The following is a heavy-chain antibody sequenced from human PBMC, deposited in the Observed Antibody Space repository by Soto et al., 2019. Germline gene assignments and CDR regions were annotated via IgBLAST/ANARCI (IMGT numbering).Heavy chain of an antibody. Sequence: QVQLVQSGAEVKKPGSSVKVSCKASGGTFSSYTISWVRQAPGQGLEWMGRIIPILGIANYAQKFQGRVTITADKSTSTAYMELSSRRSEDTAVYYCAIATVTTDYYYYGMDVWGQGTTVTVSS. CDR3: AIATVTTDYYYYGMDV. D-gene: IGHD4-17*01. CDR1: GGTFSSYT. J-gene: IGHJ6*02. CDR2: IIPILGIA. V-gene: IGHV1-69*02.